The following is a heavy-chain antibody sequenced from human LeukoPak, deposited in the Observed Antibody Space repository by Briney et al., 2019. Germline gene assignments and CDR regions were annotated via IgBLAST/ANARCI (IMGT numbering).Heavy chain of an antibody. V-gene: IGHV3-53*01. J-gene: IGHJ3*02. D-gene: IGHD3-10*01. CDR1: GFTVSSNY. CDR2: IYSGGST. CDR3: ARDRGITMVRGVIIHDAFDI. Sequence: PGGSLRLSCAASGFTVSSNYMSWVRQAPGRGLEWVSVIYSGGSTYYADSVKGRFTISRDNSKNTLYLQMNSLRAEDTAVYYCARDRGITMVRGVIIHDAFDIWGQGTMVTVSS.